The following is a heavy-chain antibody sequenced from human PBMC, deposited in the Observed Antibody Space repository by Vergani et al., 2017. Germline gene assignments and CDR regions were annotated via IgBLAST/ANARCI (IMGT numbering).Heavy chain of an antibody. CDR2: ISTYNGNT. V-gene: IGHV1-18*01. CDR1: GYTFTSYD. Sequence: QVQLVQSGAEVKKPGASVKVSCKASGYTFTSYDINWVRQATGQGLEWMGWISTYNGNTKYAQILQGRVTMTTDTSTSTVYMDLRSLRSDDTAVYYCARGLAYYYDSSGYPHFDYWGQGTLVTVSS. D-gene: IGHD3-22*01. CDR3: ARGLAYYYDSSGYPHFDY. J-gene: IGHJ4*02.